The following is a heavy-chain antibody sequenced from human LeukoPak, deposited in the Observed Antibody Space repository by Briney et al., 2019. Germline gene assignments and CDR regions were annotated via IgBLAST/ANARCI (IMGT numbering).Heavy chain of an antibody. CDR1: GGSFSGYY. J-gene: IGHJ3*02. Sequence: SETLSLTCAVYGGSFSGYYWSWIRQPPGKGLEWIGEINHSGSTNYNPSLKSRVTMSVDTSKNQLSPKLTSVTAADTAVYYCARELITKADAFDIWGQGTMVTVSS. V-gene: IGHV4-34*01. CDR3: ARELITKADAFDI. CDR2: INHSGST. D-gene: IGHD1-20*01.